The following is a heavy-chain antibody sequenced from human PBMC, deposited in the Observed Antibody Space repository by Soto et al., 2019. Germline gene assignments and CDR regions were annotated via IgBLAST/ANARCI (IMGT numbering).Heavy chain of an antibody. D-gene: IGHD5-18*01. CDR1: GGTFSSYA. CDR3: ATLGGTAMVKIDY. J-gene: IGHJ4*02. V-gene: IGHV1-69*06. CDR2: IIPIFGTA. Sequence: QVQLVHSWAEVKQPGAAVKVSCKASGGTFSSYAISWVRQAPGQGLEWMGGIIPIFGTANYAQKLQGRVTITADKSTSTAYMELSSLRSADTAVYYWATLGGTAMVKIDYGGQGTLVTVAS.